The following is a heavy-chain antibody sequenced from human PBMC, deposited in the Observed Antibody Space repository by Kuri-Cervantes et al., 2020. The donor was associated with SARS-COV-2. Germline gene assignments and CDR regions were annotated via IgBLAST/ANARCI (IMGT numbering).Heavy chain of an antibody. CDR1: GFTFSSYS. Sequence: GESLKISCAASGFTFSSYSMNWVRQAPGKGLEWVSYISSSSSTIYYADSVKGRFTISRDNAKNSLYLQMNSLRDEDTAVYYCARDPDRVSVVAAPPDYYFDYWGQGTLVTVSS. CDR3: ARDPDRVSVVAAPPDYYFDY. CDR2: ISSSSSTI. J-gene: IGHJ4*02. V-gene: IGHV3-48*02. D-gene: IGHD2-15*01.